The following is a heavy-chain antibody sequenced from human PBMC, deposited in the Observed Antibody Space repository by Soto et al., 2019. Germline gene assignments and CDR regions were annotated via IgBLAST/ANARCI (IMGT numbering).Heavy chain of an antibody. CDR1: GWSFSGYY. CDR2: INHSGGT. J-gene: IGHJ4*02. D-gene: IGHD4-17*01. CDR3: ARAYGGNVFDY. V-gene: IGHV4-34*01. Sequence: QVQLQQWGAGLLKPSETLSLTCAVYGWSFSGYYWSWIRQPPGKGLEWIGEINHSGGTNSNPSLKSRFTISVDTSKNQFSLKLSSVTAADTAVYLCARAYGGNVFDYWGQGTLVTVSS.